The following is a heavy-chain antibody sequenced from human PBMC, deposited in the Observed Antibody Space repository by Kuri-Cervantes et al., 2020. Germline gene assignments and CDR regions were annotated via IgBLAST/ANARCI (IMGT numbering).Heavy chain of an antibody. CDR1: GCPISNAW. D-gene: IGHD1-26*01. CDR2: IKSKTYGGKT. Sequence: GESLKPPFAASGCPISNAWMSWVRQAPGKGLEWVGRIKSKTYGGKTGHAAPGKGRFTIPRDDSENTLYLQMNSLGAEDTAVYYCATAPLSVATLSLFDYWGQGTLVTVSS. CDR3: ATAPLSVATLSLFDY. V-gene: IGHV3-15*01. J-gene: IGHJ4*02.